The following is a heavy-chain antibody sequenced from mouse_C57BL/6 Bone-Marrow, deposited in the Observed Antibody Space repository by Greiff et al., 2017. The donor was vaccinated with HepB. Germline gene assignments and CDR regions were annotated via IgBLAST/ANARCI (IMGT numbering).Heavy chain of an antibody. CDR2: IYPRSGNT. V-gene: IGHV1-81*01. CDR1: GYTFTSYG. CDR3: AFYYSNYYYAMDY. D-gene: IGHD2-5*01. J-gene: IGHJ4*01. Sequence: QVRLQQSGAELARPGASVKLSCKASGYTFTSYGISWVKQRTGQGLEWIGEIYPRSGNTYYNEKFKGKATLTADKSSSTAYMELRSLTSEDSAVYFCAFYYSNYYYAMDYWGQGTSVTVSS.